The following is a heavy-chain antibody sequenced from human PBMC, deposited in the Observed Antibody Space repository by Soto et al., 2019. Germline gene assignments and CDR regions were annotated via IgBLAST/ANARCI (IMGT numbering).Heavy chain of an antibody. D-gene: IGHD3-10*01. V-gene: IGHV3-74*03. CDR3: ASDGTGGAWHLYYYGMDV. Sequence: GGSLRLSCAASGFTFSSYWMHWDRQGPDKGLVWVSRISSDGRSTTYADSVKGRFTISRDNAKNTVYLQMNSLRAEDTAVYYCASDGTGGAWHLYYYGMDVWGQGTTVTVS. CDR1: GFTFSSYW. J-gene: IGHJ6*02. CDR2: ISSDGRST.